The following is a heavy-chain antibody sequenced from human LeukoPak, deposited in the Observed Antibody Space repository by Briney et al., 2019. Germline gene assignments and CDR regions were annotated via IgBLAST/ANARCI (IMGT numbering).Heavy chain of an antibody. CDR2: FTGSAGNI. CDR1: GFTFSSHA. Sequence: GGSLRLSCAASGFTFSSHALSWVRQAPGKGLEWVSSFTGSAGNIHYADSVKGRFTLSRDSSKQTMYLQMNSLRVDDTAMYFCAAGGGNTFNPWGQGILVTVSS. J-gene: IGHJ5*02. D-gene: IGHD1-14*01. CDR3: AAGGGNTFNP. V-gene: IGHV3-23*01.